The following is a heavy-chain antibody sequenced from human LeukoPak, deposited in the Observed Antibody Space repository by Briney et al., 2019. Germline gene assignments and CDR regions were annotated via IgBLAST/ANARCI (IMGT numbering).Heavy chain of an antibody. Sequence: GGSLRLSCAASGFTFSTYAMSWVRQAPGKGLEWVSSISADGAGRYYADSVKGRFIISRDNSRNTLYMQMISLRAEDTAVYYCARIITAAGSDYWGPGTLVTVSS. J-gene: IGHJ4*02. V-gene: IGHV3-23*01. CDR1: GFTFSTYA. CDR2: ISADGAGR. CDR3: ARIITAAGSDY. D-gene: IGHD2-15*01.